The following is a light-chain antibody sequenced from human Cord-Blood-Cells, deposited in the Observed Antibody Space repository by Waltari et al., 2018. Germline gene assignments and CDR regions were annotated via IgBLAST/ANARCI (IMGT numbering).Light chain of an antibody. J-gene: IGLJ3*02. CDR3: CSYAGRV. Sequence: QSALTQPASVSGSPGQSITISCTGTSSDVGGYNLFSWYQQHPGKDPKLMIYEGSKRPSGVSNRFSGSKSGNTASLTISGLQAEDEADYYCCSYAGRVFGGGTKLTVL. V-gene: IGLV2-23*01. CDR2: EGS. CDR1: SSDVGGYNL.